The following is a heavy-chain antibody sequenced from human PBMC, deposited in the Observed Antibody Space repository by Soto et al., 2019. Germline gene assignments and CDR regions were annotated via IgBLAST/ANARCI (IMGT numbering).Heavy chain of an antibody. Sequence: GGSLGLSCAASGFTFSTYSMNWVRQAPGKGLEWVSSISGSGNYTHYADFLRGRFTISRDNAKTSLYLQMNSLRAEDTAVYYCAREGINNYHEYYFDSWGQGTVVTVSS. V-gene: IGHV3-21*01. D-gene: IGHD4-4*01. CDR1: GFTFSTYS. CDR2: ISGSGNYT. J-gene: IGHJ4*02. CDR3: AREGINNYHEYYFDS.